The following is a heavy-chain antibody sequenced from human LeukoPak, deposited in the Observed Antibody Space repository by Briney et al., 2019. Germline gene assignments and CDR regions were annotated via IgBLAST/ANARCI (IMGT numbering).Heavy chain of an antibody. J-gene: IGHJ2*01. Sequence: SETLSLTCTVSGGSISSSSSYWGWIRQPPGMGLEWIGSIYYSGSTYYNPSLKSRVTISVDTSKNQFSLKVSSVAAADTAVYYCARYESSAYGIDVWGHGTLVTVSS. CDR3: ARYESSAYGIDV. V-gene: IGHV4-39*01. D-gene: IGHD3-22*01. CDR1: GGSISSSSSY. CDR2: IYYSGST.